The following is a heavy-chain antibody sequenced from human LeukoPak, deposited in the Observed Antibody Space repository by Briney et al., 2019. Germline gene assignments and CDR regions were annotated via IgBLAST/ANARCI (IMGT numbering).Heavy chain of an antibody. J-gene: IGHJ4*02. CDR1: GYTFTGYY. CDR2: INPNSGGT. V-gene: IGHV1-2*02. Sequence: ASVKVSCKASGYTFTGYYMHWVRQAPGQGLEWMGWINPNSGGTNYAQKFQGRVTMTRDTSISTAYMELSSLRSEDTAVYYCARGPLGSGWYVRFDYWGQGTLVTVSS. CDR3: ARGPLGSGWYVRFDY. D-gene: IGHD6-19*01.